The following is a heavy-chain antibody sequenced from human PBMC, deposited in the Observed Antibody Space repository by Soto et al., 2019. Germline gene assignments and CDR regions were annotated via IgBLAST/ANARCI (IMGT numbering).Heavy chain of an antibody. Sequence: SETLSLTCSVANGSVSSPLAYWGWIRQPPGKRPEWIGVIYFSGITSYNPSLKSRVTISVDTSRNQFSLELSSVTAADTAMYYCARRITMVRGVINYGMDVWGQGTTVTVSS. J-gene: IGHJ6*02. CDR3: ARRITMVRGVINYGMDV. CDR2: IYFSGIT. D-gene: IGHD3-10*01. CDR1: NGSVSSPLAY. V-gene: IGHV4-39*01.